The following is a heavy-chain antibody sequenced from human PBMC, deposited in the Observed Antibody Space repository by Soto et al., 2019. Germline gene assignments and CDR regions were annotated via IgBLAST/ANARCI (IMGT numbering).Heavy chain of an antibody. D-gene: IGHD5-18*01. J-gene: IGHJ4*02. CDR1: GFTFSSYS. V-gene: IGHV3-48*02. Sequence: GGSLRLSCAASGFTFSSYSMNWVRQAPGKGLEWGSYISSSSSTIYYADSVKGRFTISRDNAKNSLYLQMNSLRDEDTAVYYCAGKNVDTAMATYSFDYWGQGPLVTVSS. CDR2: ISSSSSTI. CDR3: AGKNVDTAMATYSFDY.